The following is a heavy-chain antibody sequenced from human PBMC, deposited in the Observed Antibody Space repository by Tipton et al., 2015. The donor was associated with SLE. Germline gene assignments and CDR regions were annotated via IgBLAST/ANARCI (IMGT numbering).Heavy chain of an antibody. V-gene: IGHV4-4*09. D-gene: IGHD3-22*01. J-gene: IGHJ5*02. CDR1: GGSFSSYY. CDR2: IYSSGST. Sequence: TLSLTCAVYGGSFSSYYWSWIRQPPGKGLEWIGHIYSSGSTKYNPSLKSRVTIPVDTSKNQFSLKLSSVTAADMAVYYCARLEDSSGYYDTWFDPWGQGTLVTVSS. CDR3: ARLEDSSGYYDTWFDP.